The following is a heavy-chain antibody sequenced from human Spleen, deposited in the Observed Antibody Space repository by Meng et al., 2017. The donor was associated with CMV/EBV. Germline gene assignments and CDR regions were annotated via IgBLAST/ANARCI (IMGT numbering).Heavy chain of an antibody. D-gene: IGHD3-3*01. Sequence: GESLKISCAASGFTFDDYTMHWVRQAPGKGLEWDSLISWDGGTTYYADSVKGRFTISRDNSKNSLYLQMNSLRTEDTALYYCAKETSNYDFWSGYYTGGLDPWGQGTLVTVSS. CDR2: ISWDGGTT. CDR1: GFTFDDYT. CDR3: AKETSNYDFWSGYYTGGLDP. J-gene: IGHJ5*02. V-gene: IGHV3-43*01.